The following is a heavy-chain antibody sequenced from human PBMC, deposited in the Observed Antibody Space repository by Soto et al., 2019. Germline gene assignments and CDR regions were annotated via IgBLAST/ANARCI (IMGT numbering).Heavy chain of an antibody. D-gene: IGHD1-1*01. CDR1: GYTFTSYG. Sequence: QVHLVQSGAEVKKPGGPVKVSCKASGYTFTSYGITWVRQAPGQGLEWMGWIGAHNGNTDYAQKLQGRVIVTRDTSTSTAYMELRSLISDDTAVYYCARGRYGYYWGQGALVTVSS. CDR3: ARGRYGYY. J-gene: IGHJ4*02. V-gene: IGHV1-18*01. CDR2: IGAHNGNT.